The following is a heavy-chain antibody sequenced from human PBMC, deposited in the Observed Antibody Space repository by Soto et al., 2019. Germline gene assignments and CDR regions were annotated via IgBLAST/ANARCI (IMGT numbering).Heavy chain of an antibody. CDR1: GASITGSSY. Sequence: SETLCRTCTVSGASITGSSYCSWIRHPAVKGLEWIGRFSLSGTTNYNPSLRSRVTMSADVSKNQFSLRLTSVTAADTALYYCARGMTPPGAPAWYYFDSWGQGTLVTVSS. CDR2: FSLSGTT. J-gene: IGHJ4*02. D-gene: IGHD2-8*02. CDR3: ARGMTPPGAPAWYYFDS. V-gene: IGHV4-4*07.